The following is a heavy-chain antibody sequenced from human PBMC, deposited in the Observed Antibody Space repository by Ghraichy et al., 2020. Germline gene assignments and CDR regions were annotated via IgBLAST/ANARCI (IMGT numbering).Heavy chain of an antibody. Sequence: GESLNISCKGSGYSFTSYWISWVRQMPGKGLEWMGRIDPSDSYTNYSPSFQGHVTISADKSISTAYLQWISLKASDTAMYYCARRFGGSGWDYYYYMDVWGKGTTVTVSS. CDR3: ARRFGGSGWDYYYYMDV. CDR1: GYSFTSYW. D-gene: IGHD6-19*01. V-gene: IGHV5-10-1*01. J-gene: IGHJ6*03. CDR2: IDPSDSYT.